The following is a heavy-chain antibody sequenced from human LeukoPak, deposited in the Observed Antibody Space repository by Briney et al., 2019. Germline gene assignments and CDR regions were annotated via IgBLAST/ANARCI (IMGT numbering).Heavy chain of an antibody. CDR2: IKQDGSDK. J-gene: IGHJ4*02. V-gene: IGHV3-7*01. CDR1: GFTFTKYW. CDR3: AREVWGPEY. D-gene: IGHD1-14*01. Sequence: PGDSLRLSCAASGFTFTKYWMTWVRQAPGKGLEWVSNIKQDGSDKNYMDSVKGRFTISRDNTKNSVYLQMSSLRAEDTAVYYCAREVWGPEYWGQGTLVTVSS.